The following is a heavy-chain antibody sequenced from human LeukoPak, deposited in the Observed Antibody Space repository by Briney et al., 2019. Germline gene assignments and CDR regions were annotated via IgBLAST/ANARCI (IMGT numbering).Heavy chain of an antibody. CDR1: GFTFSSYS. Sequence: GGSLRLSCAASGFTFSSYSMNWVRQAPGKGLEWVSSTSSSSSYIYYADSVKGRFTISRDNAKNSLYLQMNSLRAEDTAVYYCARDRYSGSYLDYWGQGTLVTVSS. CDR3: ARDRYSGSYLDY. D-gene: IGHD1-26*01. J-gene: IGHJ4*02. V-gene: IGHV3-21*01. CDR2: TSSSSSYI.